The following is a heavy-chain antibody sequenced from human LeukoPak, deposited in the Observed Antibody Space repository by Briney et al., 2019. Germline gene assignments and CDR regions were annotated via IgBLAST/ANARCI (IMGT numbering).Heavy chain of an antibody. D-gene: IGHD3-10*01. CDR1: GLTFTSYI. V-gene: IGHV3-23*01. Sequence: PGGSLRLSCATSGLTFTSYIMHWVRQAPGKGLEWVSSVSGSGAYIYYADSVKGRFTISRDNSKNTLYLQMNSLRAEDTAVYYCAKGSLLWFGELPFDYWGQGTLVTVSS. CDR3: AKGSLLWFGELPFDY. CDR2: VSGSGAYI. J-gene: IGHJ4*02.